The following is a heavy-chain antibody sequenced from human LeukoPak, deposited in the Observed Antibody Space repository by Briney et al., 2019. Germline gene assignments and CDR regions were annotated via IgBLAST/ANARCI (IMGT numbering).Heavy chain of an antibody. CDR1: GGSFSGYY. D-gene: IGHD3-16*02. CDR2: INHSGST. Sequence: SETLSLTCAVYGGSFSGYYWSWIRQPPGRGLEWIGEINHSGSTNYNPSLKSRVTISVDTSKNQFSLKLSSVTAADTAVYYCARSRELSLTTDAFDIWGQGTMVTVSS. CDR3: ARSRELSLTTDAFDI. V-gene: IGHV4-34*01. J-gene: IGHJ3*02.